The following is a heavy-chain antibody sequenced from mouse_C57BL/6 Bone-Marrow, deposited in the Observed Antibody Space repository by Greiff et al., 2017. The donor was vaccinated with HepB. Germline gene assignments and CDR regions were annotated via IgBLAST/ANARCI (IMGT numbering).Heavy chain of an antibody. CDR2: INPSNGGT. D-gene: IGHD2-4*01. CDR1: GYTFTSYW. Sequence: VKMSCKTSGYTFTSYWMHWVKQRPGQGLEWIGNINPSNGGTNYNEKFKSKATLTVDKSSSTGNMQLSSLTSEDSAVYYCARYYYDYPYYFDYWGQGTTLTVSS. CDR3: ARYYYDYPYYFDY. J-gene: IGHJ2*01. V-gene: IGHV1-53*01.